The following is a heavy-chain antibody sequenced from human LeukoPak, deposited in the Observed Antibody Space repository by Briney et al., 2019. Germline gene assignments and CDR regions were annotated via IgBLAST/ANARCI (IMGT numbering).Heavy chain of an antibody. CDR1: GYSFTSYW. CDR3: VRRRGWLQPPFDY. D-gene: IGHD5-24*01. V-gene: IGHV5-51*01. Sequence: GESLKISCKGSGYSFTSYWIGWVRQMPGTGLEWMAVINPDDSDTRYSPSFQGQVTLSVDKSIDTAFLQWDSLKASDTAIYYCVRRRGWLQPPFDYWGQGTLVIVSS. J-gene: IGHJ4*02. CDR2: INPDDSDT.